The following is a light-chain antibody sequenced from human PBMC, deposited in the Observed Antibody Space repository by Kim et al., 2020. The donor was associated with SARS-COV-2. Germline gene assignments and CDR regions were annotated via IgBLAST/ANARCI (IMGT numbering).Light chain of an antibody. J-gene: IGLJ3*02. V-gene: IGLV2-11*01. CDR2: DVT. CDR3: CSFAGSYNLM. Sequence: QSALTQPRSVSGSPGQSVTISCIGTSSDVGGYNYVSWYQHHPGKAPQLIIYDVTKRPSGVPGRFSGSKSGNTASLTISGLQTEDEADYHCCSFAGSYNLMFGGGTQLTVL. CDR1: SSDVGGYNY.